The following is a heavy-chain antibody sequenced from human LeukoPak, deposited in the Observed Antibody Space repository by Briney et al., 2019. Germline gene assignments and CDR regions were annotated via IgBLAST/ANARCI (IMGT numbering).Heavy chain of an antibody. Sequence: GESLKISCKGSGYSFTGYWISWVRQMPGKGLEWMGRIDPSDSYTNYSPSFQGHVTISTDKSISTAYLQWSSLKASDTAMYYCASLKDSSGWYFDYWGQGTLVTVSS. CDR2: IDPSDSYT. D-gene: IGHD6-25*01. CDR3: ASLKDSSGWYFDY. J-gene: IGHJ4*02. CDR1: GYSFTGYW. V-gene: IGHV5-10-1*01.